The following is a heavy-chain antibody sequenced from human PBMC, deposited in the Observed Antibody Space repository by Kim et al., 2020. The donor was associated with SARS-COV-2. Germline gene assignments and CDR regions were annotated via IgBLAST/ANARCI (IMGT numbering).Heavy chain of an antibody. CDR3: ARSVLPLAWYFDL. D-gene: IGHD3-10*01. V-gene: IGHV4-4*09. J-gene: IGHJ2*01. Sequence: NHTPPPKSRVPISVDTSKNQFPLRLSSVTAADPAVYYCARSVLPLAWYFDLWGRGTLVTVSS.